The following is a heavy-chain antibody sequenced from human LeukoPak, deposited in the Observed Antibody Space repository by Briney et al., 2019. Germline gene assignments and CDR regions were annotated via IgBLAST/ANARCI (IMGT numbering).Heavy chain of an antibody. V-gene: IGHV3-74*01. CDR3: ARAVRAHPPADF. Sequence: GGSLRPSCAASGFSFSSYWMHWVRQAPGKGLVWVSRINSDGSSTTYADSVKGRSSISRDNAKNTLYLHMNSLRAEDTGVYYCARAVRAHPPADFWGQGTLVTVSS. J-gene: IGHJ4*02. CDR2: INSDGSST. D-gene: IGHD3-3*01. CDR1: GFSFSSYW.